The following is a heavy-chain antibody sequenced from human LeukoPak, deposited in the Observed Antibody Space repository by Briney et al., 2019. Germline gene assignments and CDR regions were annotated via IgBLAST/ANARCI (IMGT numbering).Heavy chain of an antibody. CDR2: TYYRSKWHN. V-gene: IGHV6-1*01. D-gene: IGHD6-25*01. CDR1: GDSVSSNSAA. Sequence: SQTLSLTCALSGDSVSSNSAAWNWIRQSPSRGLEWLGRTYYRSKWHNDYAVFVKSRITINPDRSKKQFSLQLNCVTPEETAVYYCARGDSGFSAYYFDYWGQGTLVTVSP. CDR3: ARGDSGFSAYYFDY. J-gene: IGHJ4*02.